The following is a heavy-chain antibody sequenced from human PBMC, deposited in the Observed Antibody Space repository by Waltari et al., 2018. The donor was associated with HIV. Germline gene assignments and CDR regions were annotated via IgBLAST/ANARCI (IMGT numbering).Heavy chain of an antibody. V-gene: IGHV3-33*01. J-gene: IGHJ6*02. CDR2: IWYDGSKK. Sequence: QVQLVESGGGVVQPGRSLRLSCAVSGFTFSSYGMHWVRKAPGKGVEWVAVIWYDGSKKYYADSVKGRFTISRDNSKNTLYLQMNSLRDEDTAVYYCARGVHDFYYGMDVWGQGTSVTVSS. CDR1: GFTFSSYG. CDR3: ARGVHDFYYGMDV.